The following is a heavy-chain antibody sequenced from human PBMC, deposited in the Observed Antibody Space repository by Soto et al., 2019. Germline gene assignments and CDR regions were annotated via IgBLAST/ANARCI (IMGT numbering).Heavy chain of an antibody. CDR2: INHSGST. CDR1: GGSFSGYY. CDR3: ARGYSSSWYPHFDY. Sequence: ETLSLTCAVYGGSFSGYYWSWIRQPPGKGLEWIGEINHSGSTNYNPSLKSRVTISVDTSKNQFSLKLSSVTAADTAVYYCARGYSSSWYPHFDYWGQGTLVTVSS. J-gene: IGHJ4*02. V-gene: IGHV4-34*01. D-gene: IGHD6-13*01.